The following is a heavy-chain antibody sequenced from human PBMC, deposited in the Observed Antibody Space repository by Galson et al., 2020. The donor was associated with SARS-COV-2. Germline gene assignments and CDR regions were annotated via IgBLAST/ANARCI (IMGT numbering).Heavy chain of an antibody. CDR2: IYYSGST. CDR1: GGSISSSSYY. CDR3: ARRHRGYSYGYGGGIDY. J-gene: IGHJ4*02. D-gene: IGHD5-18*01. Sequence: SETLSLTCTVSGGSISSSSYYWGWIRQPPGKGLEWIGSIYYSGSTYYNPSLKSRVTISVDTSKNQFSLKLSSVTAADTAVYYCARRHRGYSYGYGGGIDYWGQGTLVTVSS. V-gene: IGHV4-39*01.